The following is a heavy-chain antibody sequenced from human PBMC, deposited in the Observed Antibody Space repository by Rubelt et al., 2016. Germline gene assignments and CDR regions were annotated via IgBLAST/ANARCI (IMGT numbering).Heavy chain of an antibody. CDR2: VFYSGST. V-gene: IGHV4-39*07. CDR3: ALTTIIPGMDV. J-gene: IGHJ6*02. D-gene: IGHD2-21*02. Sequence: QLQLQESGPGLLKPSETLSLTCTVSGGSVSTTRYYWGWVRQPPGKGLEWIGSVFYSGSTYYNPSLKSRVTISVDTSKNQFSLKLSSVTAADTAVYYCALTTIIPGMDVWGQGTTVTVSS. CDR1: GGSVSTTRYY.